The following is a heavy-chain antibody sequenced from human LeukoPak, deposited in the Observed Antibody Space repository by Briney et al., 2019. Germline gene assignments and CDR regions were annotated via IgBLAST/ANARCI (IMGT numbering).Heavy chain of an antibody. Sequence: SETLSLTCTVSGGSLNNYYLSWIRQPPGKGLEWIGYIHYSGNTRYNTSLQSRVTISLETSKKQFSLKLTSVTAADTAVYYCARGMLEDWKLFDYWGQGTLVTVSS. V-gene: IGHV4-59*01. D-gene: IGHD1-1*01. CDR2: IHYSGNT. CDR3: ARGMLEDWKLFDY. CDR1: GGSLNNYY. J-gene: IGHJ4*02.